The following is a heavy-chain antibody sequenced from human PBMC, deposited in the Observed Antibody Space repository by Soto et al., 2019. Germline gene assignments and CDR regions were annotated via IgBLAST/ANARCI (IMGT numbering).Heavy chain of an antibody. CDR1: GFTFSSYA. V-gene: IGHV3-30-3*01. Sequence: QVQLVESGGGVVQPGRSLRLSCAASGFTFSSYAMHWVRQAPGKGLEWVAVISYDGSNKYYADSVKGRFTISRENSKNTLYLQMNSLRAEDTAVYYCARDNPYYDFWSGLQGMDVWGQGTTVTVSS. CDR2: ISYDGSNK. D-gene: IGHD3-3*01. J-gene: IGHJ6*02. CDR3: ARDNPYYDFWSGLQGMDV.